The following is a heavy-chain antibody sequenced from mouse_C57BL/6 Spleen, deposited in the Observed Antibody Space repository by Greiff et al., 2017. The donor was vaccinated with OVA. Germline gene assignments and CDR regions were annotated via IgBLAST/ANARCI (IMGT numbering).Heavy chain of an antibody. CDR2: IDPSDSYT. Sequence: VQLQQPGAELVMPGASVKLSCKASGYTFTSYWMHWVKQRPGQGLEWIGEIDPSDSYTNYNQKFKGKSTSTVDKSSSTAYMQLSSLTSEDSAVYYCARADYGSRYAMDDWGQGTSVTVSS. CDR1: GYTFTSYW. V-gene: IGHV1-69*01. J-gene: IGHJ4*01. CDR3: ARADYGSRYAMDD. D-gene: IGHD1-1*01.